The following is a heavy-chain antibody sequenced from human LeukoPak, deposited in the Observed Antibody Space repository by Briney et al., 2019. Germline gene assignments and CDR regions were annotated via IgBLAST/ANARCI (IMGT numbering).Heavy chain of an antibody. CDR3: ARAPEFSSGWLLDY. D-gene: IGHD6-19*01. J-gene: IGHJ4*02. Sequence: KPSETLSLTCTVSGDSISTYYWSWIRQSAGKGLEWIGRIHTSGRANYNPSLKSRVTMSVDTSKTQFSLKVNSVTAADTGVCYCARAPEFSSGWLLDYWGQGSLVTVSS. CDR1: GDSISTYY. V-gene: IGHV4-4*07. CDR2: IHTSGRA.